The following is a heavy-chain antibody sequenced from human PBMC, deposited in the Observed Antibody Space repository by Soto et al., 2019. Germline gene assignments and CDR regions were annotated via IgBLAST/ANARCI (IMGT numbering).Heavy chain of an antibody. J-gene: IGHJ4*02. CDR3: ARVSTAMVYFDY. D-gene: IGHD5-18*01. CDR2: IWYDGSNK. V-gene: IGHV3-33*01. CDR1: GFTFSTYG. Sequence: PGGSLRLSCAASGFTFSTYGMHGVRQAPGKGLEWVAVIWYDGSNKYYADSVKGRFTISRDNSKNTLYLQMNSLRAEDTAVYYCARVSTAMVYFDYWGQGTLVTVSS.